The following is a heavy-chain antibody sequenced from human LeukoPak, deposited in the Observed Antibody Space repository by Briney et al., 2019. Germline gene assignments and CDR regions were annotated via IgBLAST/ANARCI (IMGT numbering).Heavy chain of an antibody. D-gene: IGHD3-3*01. CDR2: ISSSGSTI. V-gene: IGHV3-48*03. CDR3: ARDRTAFGVVTYHGMDV. J-gene: IGHJ6*02. CDR1: GFTFSSYE. Sequence: GGSLRLSCAASGFTFSSYEMNWVRHAPGYGLEWVSYISSSGSTIYSADSVKGRFTISRDNANNSLYLQMNSLRAEDTAVYYCARDRTAFGVVTYHGMDVWGQGTTVTVSS.